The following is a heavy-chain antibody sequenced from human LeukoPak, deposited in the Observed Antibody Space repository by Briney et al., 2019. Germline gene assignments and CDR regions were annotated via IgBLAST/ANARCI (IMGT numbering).Heavy chain of an antibody. V-gene: IGHV3-23*01. CDR1: GFNFTNYA. D-gene: IGHD2-21*02. CDR3: AKDGPTAIPGWFDP. CDR2: ISSSGGST. J-gene: IGHJ5*02. Sequence: GGSLRLSCAASGFNFTNYAMNWVRQAPGRGLEWVSLISSSGGSTYYAGSVKGRFTISRDNSKNTLYLQMNSLRAEDTAIYYCAKDGPTAIPGWFDPWGQGTLVTVSS.